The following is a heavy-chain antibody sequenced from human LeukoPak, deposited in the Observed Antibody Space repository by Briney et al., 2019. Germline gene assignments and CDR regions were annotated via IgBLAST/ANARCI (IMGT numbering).Heavy chain of an antibody. CDR3: ARAAPSYYDILTPHPFDY. CDR1: GFTFSSYS. Sequence: GGSLRLSCAASGFTFSSYSMNWVRQAPGKGLEWVSSISSSSSYIYYADSVKGRFTISRDNAKNSLYLQMNSLRPEDTAVYYCARAAPSYYDILTPHPFDYWGQGTLVTVSS. V-gene: IGHV3-21*01. D-gene: IGHD3-9*01. CDR2: ISSSSSYI. J-gene: IGHJ4*02.